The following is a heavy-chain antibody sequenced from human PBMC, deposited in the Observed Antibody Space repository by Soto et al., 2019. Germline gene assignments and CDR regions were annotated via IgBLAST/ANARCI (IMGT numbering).Heavy chain of an antibody. V-gene: IGHV3-30-3*01. CDR3: ARTGYDSSGYFVEYYFDY. J-gene: IGHJ4*02. CDR1: GFTFSNYA. CDR2: ISNDGSNP. Sequence: VQLVESGGGVVQPERSLRLSCAASGFTFSNYAMHWVRQARGTGLEWVAVISNDGSNPYYADSVKGRFTISRDNSKNTLYLQMNSLRPEDTAVYYCARTGYDSSGYFVEYYFDYWGQGTLVTVSS. D-gene: IGHD3-22*01.